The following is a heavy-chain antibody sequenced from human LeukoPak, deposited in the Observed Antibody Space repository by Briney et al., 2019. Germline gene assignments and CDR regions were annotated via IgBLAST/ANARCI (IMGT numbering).Heavy chain of an antibody. V-gene: IGHV3-48*04. CDR2: ISSSGSTI. D-gene: IGHD3-10*02. Sequence: GGSLRLSCGASGFTFSFYWMTWVRQAPGKGLEWVSYISSSGSTIYYADSVKGRLTISRDNAKNTLYLQMNSLRAEDTAVYYCARDRYYVLDYWGQGILVTVSS. CDR1: GFTFSFYW. CDR3: ARDRYYVLDY. J-gene: IGHJ4*02.